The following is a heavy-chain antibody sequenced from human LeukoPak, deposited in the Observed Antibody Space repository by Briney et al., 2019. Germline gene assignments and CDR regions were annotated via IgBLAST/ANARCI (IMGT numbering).Heavy chain of an antibody. CDR3: EGDYCSGGGCYLDFKH. CDR2: IIPILGIA. Sequence: EASVKVSCKASGGTFSSYAISWVRQAPGQGLEWMGRIIPILGIANYAQKFQGRVTITADKSTSTAYMELSSLRSEDTAVYYCEGDYCSGGGCYLDFKHWAKGTLVTVS. J-gene: IGHJ1*01. V-gene: IGHV1-69*04. D-gene: IGHD2-15*01. CDR1: GGTFSSYA.